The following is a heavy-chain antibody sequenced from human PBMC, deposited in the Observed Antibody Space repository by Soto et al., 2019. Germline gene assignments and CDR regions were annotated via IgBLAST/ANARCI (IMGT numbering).Heavy chain of an antibody. CDR2: ISSSSSTI. D-gene: IGHD1-7*01. V-gene: IGHV3-48*01. CDR3: ARGPLELYSYYYYYYYMDV. CDR1: GFTFSSYS. J-gene: IGHJ6*03. Sequence: GGSLRLSCAASGFTFSSYSMNWVRQAPGKGLEWVSYISSSSSTIYYADSVKGRFTISSDNAKNSLYLQMNSLRAEDTAVYYCARGPLELYSYYYYYYYMDVWGKGTTVTVSS.